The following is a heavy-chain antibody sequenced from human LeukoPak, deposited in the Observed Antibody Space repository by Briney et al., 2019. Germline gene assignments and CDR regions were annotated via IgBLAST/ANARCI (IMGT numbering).Heavy chain of an antibody. J-gene: IGHJ4*02. CDR3: ARQAEIVVAEYYFDY. V-gene: IGHV3-30-3*01. CDR2: ITYDVSNK. CDR1: GFTFSSYA. D-gene: IGHD3-22*01. Sequence: GGSLRLSCAASGFTFSSYAMHWVRQAPGKGLEWVAVITYDVSNKYYTDSVKGRFTISRDNSKNTLYLQMNSLRAEDTAVYYCARQAEIVVAEYYFDYWGQGTLVTVSS.